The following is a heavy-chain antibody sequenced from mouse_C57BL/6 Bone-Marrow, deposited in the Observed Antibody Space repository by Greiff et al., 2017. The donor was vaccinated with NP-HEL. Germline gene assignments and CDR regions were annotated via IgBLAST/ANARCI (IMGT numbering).Heavy chain of an antibody. CDR2: IHPNSGST. CDR3: ARRRVHALCAY. CDR1: GYTFTSYW. Sequence: QVQLQQPGAELVKPGASVKLSCKASGYTFTSYWMHWVKQRPGQGLEWIGMIHPNSGSTNYNEKFKSKATLTVDKSSSTAYMQLSSLTSEDSAVYYCARRRVHALCAYWGQGTLVTVSA. V-gene: IGHV1-64*01. J-gene: IGHJ3*01.